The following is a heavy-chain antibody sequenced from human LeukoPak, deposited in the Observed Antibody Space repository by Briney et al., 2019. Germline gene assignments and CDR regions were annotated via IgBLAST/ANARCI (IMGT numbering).Heavy chain of an antibody. D-gene: IGHD2-8*01. CDR3: ARTKMLLVVSDGFDI. J-gene: IGHJ3*02. CDR2: IYYTGCH. V-gene: IGHV4-59*08. Sequence: SETLSLPCTVSDGSISNYYWRWIRQPLGKGLQWIGYIYYTGCHNLNPSLKSRVSISIDTSKNQFSLKLSSVTAADTAVYYCARTKMLLVVSDGFDIWGPGTMVTVSS. CDR1: DGSISNYY.